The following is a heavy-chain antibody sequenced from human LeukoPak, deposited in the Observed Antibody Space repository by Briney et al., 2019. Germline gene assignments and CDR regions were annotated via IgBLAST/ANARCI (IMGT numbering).Heavy chain of an antibody. CDR3: ATEPGYCSGGSCYGGWFDP. CDR1: DGSISYYY. D-gene: IGHD2-15*01. Sequence: SETLSLTCTVSDGSISYYYWSWIRQPAGKGLEWIGRIYVGGSTNYSPSLKSRVSMSLDTSKNQFSLKLTSVTAADTAVYYCATEPGYCSGGSCYGGWFDPWGQGTLVTVSS. CDR2: IYVGGST. V-gene: IGHV4-4*07. J-gene: IGHJ5*02.